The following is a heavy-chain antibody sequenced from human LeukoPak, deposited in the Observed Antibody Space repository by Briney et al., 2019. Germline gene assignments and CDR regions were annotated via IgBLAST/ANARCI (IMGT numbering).Heavy chain of an antibody. CDR2: TYYRSKWHN. CDR3: AIEDRRWLYFDY. Sequence: SQTLSLTCAISGDSVSSNSAAWDWIRQSPSSGLEWLGRTYYRSKWHNDYAVSVKSRITSNPDTSKSQFSLQLNSVTPEDTAVYYCAIEDRRWLYFDYWGQGTLVTVSS. V-gene: IGHV6-1*01. D-gene: IGHD5-24*01. J-gene: IGHJ4*02. CDR1: GDSVSSNSAA.